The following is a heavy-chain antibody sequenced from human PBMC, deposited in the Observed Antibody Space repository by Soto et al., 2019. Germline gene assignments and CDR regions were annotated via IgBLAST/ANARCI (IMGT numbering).Heavy chain of an antibody. D-gene: IGHD4-17*01. Sequence: QVQLQESGPGLVKPSETLSLTCTVSGGSISGYYWSWIRQPPGKGLEWIGYIYYSGSTNYNPSLNSRVTISVDTSKNLFSLKLSSVTAADTAVYYCARGYGDYGYWYFDLWGRGTLVTVSS. V-gene: IGHV4-59*08. CDR2: IYYSGST. CDR1: GGSISGYY. J-gene: IGHJ2*01. CDR3: ARGYGDYGYWYFDL.